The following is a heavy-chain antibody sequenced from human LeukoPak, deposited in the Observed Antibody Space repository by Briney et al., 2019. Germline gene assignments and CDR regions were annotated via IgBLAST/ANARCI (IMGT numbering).Heavy chain of an antibody. D-gene: IGHD1-26*01. V-gene: IGHV1-8*01. Sequence: ASVKVSCKASGYTFTSYDIIWVRQATGQGLEWMGWMNANSGNTGYAQKFEGRVTMARNTSISTAYMELSSLRSEDTAVYYCARGLRWEIDYWGQGTLVTVSS. CDR1: GYTFTSYD. CDR2: MNANSGNT. J-gene: IGHJ4*02. CDR3: ARGLRWEIDY.